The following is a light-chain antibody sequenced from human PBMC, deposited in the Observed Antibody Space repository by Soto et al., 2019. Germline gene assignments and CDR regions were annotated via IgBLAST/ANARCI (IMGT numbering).Light chain of an antibody. V-gene: IGLV1-40*01. CDR3: QAYDSSLSGLV. J-gene: IGLJ2*01. CDR1: SSNIGADYD. Sequence: QPVLTQPPSVSGAPGQRVTVSCTGSSSNIGADYDVHWYQQLPGTAPQLLIYGNNNRPSGVPDRFSGSKSGTSASLAVTGLQAEDEADYYCQAYDSSLSGLVFGGGTKLTVL. CDR2: GNN.